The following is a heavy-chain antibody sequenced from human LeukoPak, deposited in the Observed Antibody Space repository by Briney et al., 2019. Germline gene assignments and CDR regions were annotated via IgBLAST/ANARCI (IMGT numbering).Heavy chain of an antibody. CDR3: ARAYSSSSGRDAFDS. V-gene: IGHV3-21*01. Sequence: GGSLRLSCAASGLTFSSYTMNWVRQTPGKGLEWVSSITSGSGDIYYTDSVKGRFTISRDNAKNSLYLQMGSLRAEDTAVYYCARAYSSSSGRDAFDSWGLGTLVTVSS. J-gene: IGHJ3*02. D-gene: IGHD6-6*01. CDR2: ITSGSGDI. CDR1: GLTFSSYT.